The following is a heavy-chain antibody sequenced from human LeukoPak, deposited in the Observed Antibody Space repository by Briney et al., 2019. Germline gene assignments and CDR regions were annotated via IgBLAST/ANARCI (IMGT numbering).Heavy chain of an antibody. CDR1: GGTFSSYA. D-gene: IGHD3-10*01. V-gene: IGHV1-69*04. Sequence: SVKVSCKASGGTFSSYAISWVRQAPGQGLEWMGRIVPILGIANYAQKFQGRVTITADKSTSTAYMELSSLRSEDTAVYYCARDSTVGLFGELPQFDYWGQGTLVTVSS. CDR3: ARDSTVGLFGELPQFDY. CDR2: IVPILGIA. J-gene: IGHJ4*02.